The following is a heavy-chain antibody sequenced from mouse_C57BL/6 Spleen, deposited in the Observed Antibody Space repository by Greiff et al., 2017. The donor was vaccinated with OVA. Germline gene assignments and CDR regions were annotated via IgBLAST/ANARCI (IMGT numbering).Heavy chain of an antibody. J-gene: IGHJ2*01. CDR2: FTMYSDAT. D-gene: IGHD2-4*01. CDR3: ARCDYAYFDY. Sequence: LQQSGAELVRPGSSVKLSCKDSYFAFMARAMHWVKQRPGHGLEWIGSFTMYSDATEYSENFKGKATLTANTSSSTAYMELSSLTSEDSAVYYCARCDYAYFDYWGQGTTLTVSS. V-gene: IGHV1-49*01. CDR1: YFAFMARA.